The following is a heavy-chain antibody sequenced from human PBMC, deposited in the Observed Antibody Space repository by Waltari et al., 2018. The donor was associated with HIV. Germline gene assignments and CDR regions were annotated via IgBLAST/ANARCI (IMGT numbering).Heavy chain of an antibody. J-gene: IGHJ3*02. CDR2: IRGSGGST. Sequence: EEHLLESGGGLVHPGGSLRLSCAASGFLFSNYAMGWVRLAPGKGLEWVSGIRGSGGSTNYADSVKGRFTVSRDNSKNTLYLQMNSLRLEDTAVYYCAKNLGRIDYSDAFDIWGQGTMVTVSS. CDR1: GFLFSNYA. D-gene: IGHD3-10*01. CDR3: AKNLGRIDYSDAFDI. V-gene: IGHV3-23*01.